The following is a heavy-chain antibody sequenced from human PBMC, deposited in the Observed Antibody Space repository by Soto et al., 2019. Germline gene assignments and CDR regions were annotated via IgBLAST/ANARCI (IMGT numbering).Heavy chain of an antibody. CDR1: GGSISSYY. V-gene: IGHV4-59*08. Sequence: SETLSLTCTVSGGSISSYYWSWIRQPPGKGLEWIGYIYYSGSTNYNPSLKSRVTISVDTSKNQFSLKLSSVTAADTAVYYCARQTTVSYYFDYWGQGTLVTVSS. CDR3: ARQTTVSYYFDY. J-gene: IGHJ4*02. D-gene: IGHD4-17*01. CDR2: IYYSGST.